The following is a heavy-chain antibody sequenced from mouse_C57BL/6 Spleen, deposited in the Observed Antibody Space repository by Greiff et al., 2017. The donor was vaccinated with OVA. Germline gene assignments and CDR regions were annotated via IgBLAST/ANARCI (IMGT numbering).Heavy chain of an antibody. V-gene: IGHV1-72*01. CDR3: ARRSFYDGYYIWYFDV. CDR2: IDPNSGGT. CDR1: GYTFTSYW. J-gene: IGHJ1*03. D-gene: IGHD2-3*01. Sequence: QVQLQQPGAELVKPGASVKLSCKASGYTFTSYWMHWVKQRPGRGLEWIGRIDPNSGGTKYNEKFKSKATLTVDKPSSTAYMQLSSLTSEDSAVYYCARRSFYDGYYIWYFDVWGTGTTVTVSS.